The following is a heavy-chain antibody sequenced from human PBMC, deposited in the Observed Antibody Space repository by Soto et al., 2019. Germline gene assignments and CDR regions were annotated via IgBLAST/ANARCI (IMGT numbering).Heavy chain of an antibody. CDR2: TTGSGANK. CDR3: AKDGDFGEDGPAEYFEH. V-gene: IGHV3-23*01. D-gene: IGHD4-17*01. CDR1: GFTFKNYG. J-gene: IGHJ1*01. Sequence: EVNLLESGGGLVQPGESLRLSCVGSGFTFKNYGMTWVRQAPGKGLEWVSGTTGSGANKHYADSVSGPFTISRDNSKKTLYLEMKSLRVEDTAVYYCAKDGDFGEDGPAEYFEHWGQGTLVTVSS.